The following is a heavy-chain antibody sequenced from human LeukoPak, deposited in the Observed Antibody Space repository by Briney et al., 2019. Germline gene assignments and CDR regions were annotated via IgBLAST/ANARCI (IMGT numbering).Heavy chain of an antibody. CDR3: ARGPLPDP. V-gene: IGHV4-34*01. CDR1: GGSFSGYY. J-gene: IGHJ5*02. Sequence: SGTLSLTCAVYGGSFSGYYWSWIRQPPGKGLEWIGEINHSGSTNYNPSLKSRVTISVDTSKNQFSLKLSSVTAADTAVYYCARGPLPDPWGQGTLVTVSS. CDR2: INHSGST.